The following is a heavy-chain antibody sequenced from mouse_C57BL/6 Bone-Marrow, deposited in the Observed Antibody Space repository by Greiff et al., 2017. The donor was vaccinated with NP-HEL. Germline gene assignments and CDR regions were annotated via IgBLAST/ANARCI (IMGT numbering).Heavy chain of an antibody. CDR1: GYTFTSYG. Sequence: LQESGAELARPGASVKLSCKASGYTFTSYGISWVKQRTGQGLEWIGEIYPRSGNTYYNEKFKGKATLTADKSSSTAYMELRSLTSEDSAVYFCARYGTTVVAHWYFDVWGTGTTVTVSS. CDR3: ARYGTTVVAHWYFDV. J-gene: IGHJ1*03. D-gene: IGHD1-1*01. V-gene: IGHV1-81*01. CDR2: IYPRSGNT.